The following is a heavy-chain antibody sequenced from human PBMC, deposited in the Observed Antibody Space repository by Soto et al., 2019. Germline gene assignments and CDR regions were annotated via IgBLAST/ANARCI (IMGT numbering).Heavy chain of an antibody. J-gene: IGHJ4*02. CDR1: GSIFSSYG. CDR2: TSYDGRNN. D-gene: IGHD2-8*02. CDR3: AKDTYDHDSTGLYVFDY. Sequence: QVQLVESGGGVVQPGRSLRLSCAVSGSIFSSYGMHWVRQAPGKGLEWVAVTSYDGRNNNYADSVRGRFTISRDNSKSTLYLQMNSLRPEDTAVYYCAKDTYDHDSTGLYVFDYWGQGTPVTVSS. V-gene: IGHV3-30*18.